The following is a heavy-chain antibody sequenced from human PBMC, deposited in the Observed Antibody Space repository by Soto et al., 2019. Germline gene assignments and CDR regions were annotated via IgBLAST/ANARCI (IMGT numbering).Heavy chain of an antibody. CDR3: AREWWESYYYYYGMDV. CDR1: GFTFSSYA. J-gene: IGHJ6*02. Sequence: GGSLRLSCAASGFTFSSYAMHWVRQAPGKGLEWVAVISYDGSNKYYADSVKGRFTISRDNSKNTLYLQMNSLRAEDTAVYYCAREWWESYYYYYGMDVWGQGTTVTVSS. CDR2: ISYDGSNK. D-gene: IGHD1-26*01. V-gene: IGHV3-30-3*01.